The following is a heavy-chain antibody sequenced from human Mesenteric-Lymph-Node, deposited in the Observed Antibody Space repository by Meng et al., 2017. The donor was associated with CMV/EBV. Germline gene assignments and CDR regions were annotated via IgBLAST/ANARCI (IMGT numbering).Heavy chain of an antibody. CDR1: GGSFSGYY. CDR2: INHSGST. Sequence: SLTCAGYGGSFSGYYWSWIRQPPGKGLEWIGEINHSGSTNYNPSLKSRVTISVDTSKNQFSLKLSSVTAADTAVYYCARLTSGWFDPWGQGTLVTVSS. CDR3: ARLTSGWFDP. D-gene: IGHD2-8*01. J-gene: IGHJ5*02. V-gene: IGHV4-34*01.